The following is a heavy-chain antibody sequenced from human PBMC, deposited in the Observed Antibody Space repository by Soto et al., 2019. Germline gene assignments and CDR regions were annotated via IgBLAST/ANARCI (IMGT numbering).Heavy chain of an antibody. CDR2: IIPILGIA. CDR3: ALLDSGYSYGLGGY. D-gene: IGHD5-18*01. J-gene: IGHJ4*02. Sequence: QVQLVQSGAEVKKPGSSVKVSCKASGGTFSSYTISWVRQAPGQGLEWMGRIIPILGIANYAQKFQGRVTITADKSTSTDYMELSSLRSEDTAVYYCALLDSGYSYGLGGYWGQGTLVTVSS. CDR1: GGTFSSYT. V-gene: IGHV1-69*02.